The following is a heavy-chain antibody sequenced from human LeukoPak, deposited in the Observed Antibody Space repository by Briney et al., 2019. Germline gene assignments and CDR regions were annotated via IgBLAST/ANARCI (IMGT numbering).Heavy chain of an antibody. CDR3: AEVTDSSGYFPSDY. CDR2: IWYDGSNK. D-gene: IGHD3-22*01. Sequence: GRSLRLSCAASEFTFSRHAMHWVRQAPGKGLEWVAVIWYDGSNKYYADSVKGRSTISRDNSNNTLYLQLNSLRADDTAVYYCAEVTDSSGYFPSDYWGQGTLVTVSS. V-gene: IGHV3-33*06. J-gene: IGHJ4*02. CDR1: EFTFSRHA.